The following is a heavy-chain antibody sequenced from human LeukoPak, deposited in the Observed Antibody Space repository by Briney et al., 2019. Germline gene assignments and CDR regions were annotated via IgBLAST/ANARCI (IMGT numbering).Heavy chain of an antibody. Sequence: PGGSLRLSCAASGFTFRSYGMSWVRQAPGKGLEWVSAISNSGGSTYYADSVKGRFTISRDNSKNTLYLQMNSLRAEDTAVYYCVNGWHVDYWGQGTLVTVSS. CDR1: GFTFRSYG. V-gene: IGHV3-23*01. J-gene: IGHJ4*02. CDR3: VNGWHVDY. CDR2: ISNSGGST. D-gene: IGHD6-19*01.